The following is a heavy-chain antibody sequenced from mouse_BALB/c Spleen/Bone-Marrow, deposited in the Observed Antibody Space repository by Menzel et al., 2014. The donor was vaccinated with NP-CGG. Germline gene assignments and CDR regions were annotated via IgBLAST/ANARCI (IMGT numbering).Heavy chain of an antibody. CDR2: ISDGGSYT. J-gene: IGHJ1*01. CDR3: AREYGTSYDYYFDV. Sequence: EVKLQESGGGLVKPGGSLKLSCAASGFTFSDYYMYWVRQTPEKRLEWVATISDGGSYTYYPDSVKGRFTVSRDNAKNNLYLQMSSLKSEDTAMYCCAREYGTSYDYYFDVWGAGTTVTVSS. CDR1: GFTFSDYY. V-gene: IGHV5-4*02. D-gene: IGHD1-1*01.